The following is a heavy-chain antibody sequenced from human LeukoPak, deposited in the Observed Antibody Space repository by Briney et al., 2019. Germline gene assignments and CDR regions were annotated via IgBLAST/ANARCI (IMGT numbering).Heavy chain of an antibody. CDR1: GGSISSYY. J-gene: IGHJ6*03. D-gene: IGHD6-13*01. Sequence: ETLSLTCSVSGGSISSYYWNWMRQPPGKGLEWIGYIHYRGSTNYNASLKSRVTISADTSKNQFSLKLSSVTAADTAVYYCARETRTGGNSIPYFYYMDVWGKGTTVTVSS. V-gene: IGHV4-59*01. CDR2: IHYRGST. CDR3: ARETRTGGNSIPYFYYMDV.